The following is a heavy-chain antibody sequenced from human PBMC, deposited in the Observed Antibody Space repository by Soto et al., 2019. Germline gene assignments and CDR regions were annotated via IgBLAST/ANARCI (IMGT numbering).Heavy chain of an antibody. D-gene: IGHD4-17*01. J-gene: IGHJ6*03. CDR1: GGSISSGGYY. CDR2: IYYSGST. CDR3: ARTLYGDQPNPVLHYYYYMDV. V-gene: IGHV4-31*03. Sequence: QVQLQESGPGLVKPSQTLSLTCTVSGGSISSGGYYWSWIRQHPGKGLEWIGYIYYSGSTYYNPSLKSRVTISVDTSKNQFSLKLSSVTAADTAVYYCARTLYGDQPNPVLHYYYYMDVWGKGTTVTVSS.